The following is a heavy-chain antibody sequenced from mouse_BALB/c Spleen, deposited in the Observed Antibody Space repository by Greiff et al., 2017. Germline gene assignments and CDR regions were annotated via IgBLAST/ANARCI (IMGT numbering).Heavy chain of an antibody. Sequence: VQLKQSGAELVRSGASVKLSCTASGFNIQDYYMHWVKQRPEQGLEWIGWIDPENGDTEYAPKFQGKATMTADTSSNTAYLQLSSLTSEDTAVDYYMSYGNYLSDYWGQGTTLTVSS. CDR2: IDPENGDT. CDR3: MSYGNYLSDY. CDR1: GFNIQDYY. V-gene: IGHV14-4*02. D-gene: IGHD2-1*01. J-gene: IGHJ2*01.